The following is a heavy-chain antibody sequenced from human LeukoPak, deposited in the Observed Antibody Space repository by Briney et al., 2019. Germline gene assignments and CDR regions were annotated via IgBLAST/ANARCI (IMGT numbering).Heavy chain of an antibody. J-gene: IGHJ6*02. D-gene: IGHD5-18*01. CDR3: ARGGRGYSYGPYYYGMDV. CDR2: ISYDGSNK. Sequence: GGSLRLSCAASGFTFSSYAMHWVRQAPGKGLEWVAVISYDGSNKYYADSVKGRFTISRDNSKNTLYLQMNSLRAEDTAVYYCARGGRGYSYGPYYYGMDVWGQGTTVTVSS. CDR1: GFTFSSYA. V-gene: IGHV3-30-3*01.